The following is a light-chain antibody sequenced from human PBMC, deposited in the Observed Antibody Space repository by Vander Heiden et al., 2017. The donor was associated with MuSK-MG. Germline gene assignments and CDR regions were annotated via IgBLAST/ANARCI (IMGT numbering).Light chain of an antibody. CDR3: QQDGSSCT. Sequence: EIVLTQSPGILSLSPGERATLSCRASQSVSSSYLAWYQQKPGQAPRLLIYGASSRATGIPDRFSGSGSGTDFTLTISRLEPEDFAVYYCQQDGSSCTFGQGTRLEIK. CDR2: GAS. V-gene: IGKV3-20*01. CDR1: QSVSSSY. J-gene: IGKJ5*01.